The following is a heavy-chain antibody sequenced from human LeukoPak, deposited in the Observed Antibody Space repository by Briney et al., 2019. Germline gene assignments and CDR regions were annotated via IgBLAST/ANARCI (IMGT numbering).Heavy chain of an antibody. CDR2: INHSGST. J-gene: IGHJ5*02. CDR3: ARARGWYPRGWFDP. CDR1: GGSFSGYY. D-gene: IGHD2-15*01. Sequence: PSETLSLTRAVYGGSFSGYYWSWIRQPPGKGLEWIGEINHSGSTNYNPSLKSRVTISVDTSKNQFSLKLSSVTAADTAVYYCARARGWYPRGWFDPWGQGTLVTVSS. V-gene: IGHV4-34*01.